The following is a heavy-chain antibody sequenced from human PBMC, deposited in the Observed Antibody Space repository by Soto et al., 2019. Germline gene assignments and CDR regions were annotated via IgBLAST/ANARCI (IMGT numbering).Heavy chain of an antibody. V-gene: IGHV4-39*01. CDR2: VYYNENT. Sequence: TLSLTCSVSGGSISSFTYYWGWIRQPPGKGLEWIGTVYYNENTYYNPSLKSRVTITVDTAKNQFSLNLRSVTAADTAMYFCERRERYYGSPGWLDPWGPGPLVTVYS. CDR3: ERRERYYGSPGWLDP. CDR1: GGSISSFTYY. D-gene: IGHD3-10*01. J-gene: IGHJ5*02.